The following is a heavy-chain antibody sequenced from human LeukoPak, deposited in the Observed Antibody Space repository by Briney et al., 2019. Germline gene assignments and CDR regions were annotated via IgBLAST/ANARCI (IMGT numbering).Heavy chain of an antibody. J-gene: IGHJ4*02. D-gene: IGHD3-3*01. CDR2: INPNSGGT. CDR3: ERSREWSPAH. Sequence: ASVKVSCKASGYTFTGYYMHWVRQAPGQGLEWMGWINPNSGGTNYAQKFQGRVTMTRDTSISTAYMELSRLRSDDTAVYYCERSREWSPAHWGQGTLVTVSS. V-gene: IGHV1-2*02. CDR1: GYTFTGYY.